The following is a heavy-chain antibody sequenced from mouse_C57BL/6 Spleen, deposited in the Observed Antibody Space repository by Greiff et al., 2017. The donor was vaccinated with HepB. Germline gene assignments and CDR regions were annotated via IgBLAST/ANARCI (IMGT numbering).Heavy chain of an antibody. CDR2: IYPGDGDT. V-gene: IGHV1-82*01. CDR1: GYAFSSSW. CDR3: ARSVYYYGSSYVGFDY. J-gene: IGHJ2*01. Sequence: VQGVESGPELVKPGASVKISCKASGYAFSSSWMNWVKQRPGKGLEWIGRIYPGDGDTNYNGKFKGKATLTADKSSSTAYMQLSSLTSEDSAVYFCARSVYYYGSSYVGFDYWGQGTTLTVSS. D-gene: IGHD1-1*01.